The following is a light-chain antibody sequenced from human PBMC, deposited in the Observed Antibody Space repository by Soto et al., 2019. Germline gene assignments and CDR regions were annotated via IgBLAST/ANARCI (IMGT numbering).Light chain of an antibody. CDR1: QSVCSSY. V-gene: IGKV3-20*01. Sequence: EIVLTQSPGTLSLSPGEGATLSCRASQSVCSSYIAWYQQRPGQTPSLLIYGASTRSTGIPDRFSGSGSGTHFTLTISRLEPGDFSVYYCQHFGGTTFTFGQGTRLEIK. CDR2: GAS. J-gene: IGKJ5*01. CDR3: QHFGGTTFT.